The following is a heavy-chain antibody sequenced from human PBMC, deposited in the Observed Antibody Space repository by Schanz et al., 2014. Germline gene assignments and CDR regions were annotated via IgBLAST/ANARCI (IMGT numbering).Heavy chain of an antibody. Sequence: QVQLQESGPRLVKPSQTLSLTCTVSGGSISSGAYSWSWIRQPPGKRPEWIGYIYSSGSTYYNPPLKGRVSMSIDTSKTQFSLKLSSVTAADTAVYYCARDRGMTTSDYYYGMDVWGQGTTVTVSS. D-gene: IGHD4-17*01. J-gene: IGHJ6*02. CDR1: GGSISSGAYS. CDR3: ARDRGMTTSDYYYGMDV. CDR2: IYSSGST. V-gene: IGHV4-30-4*07.